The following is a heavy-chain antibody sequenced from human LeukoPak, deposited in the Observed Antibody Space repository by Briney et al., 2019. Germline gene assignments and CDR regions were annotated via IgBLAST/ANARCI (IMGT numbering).Heavy chain of an antibody. CDR2: INHSGGT. J-gene: IGHJ3*02. D-gene: IGHD2-21*02. V-gene: IGHV4-34*01. CDR3: ASSVVVTAIGAFDI. CDR1: GGSLSGYY. Sequence: PSETLSLTCAVYGGSLSGYYWNWIRQRPGKGLEWIGEINHSGGTNYSPSFRSRVTISVDTSKSLFPLKLSSVTAADTAVYYCASSVVVTAIGAFDIWGQGTPVTVSS.